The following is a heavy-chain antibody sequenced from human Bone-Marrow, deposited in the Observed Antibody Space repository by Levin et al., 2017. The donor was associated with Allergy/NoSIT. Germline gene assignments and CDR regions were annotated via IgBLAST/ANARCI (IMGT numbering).Heavy chain of an antibody. CDR3: GRGYSSSWDVAFDP. D-gene: IGHD6-19*01. CDR1: GYTFTSYD. Sequence: GESLKISCKASGYTFTSYDINWVRQAAGQGLEWMGWMNPNSGNTGYAQKFQGRVTMTRNTSISTAYMELSSLTSEDTAVYYCGRGYSSSWDVAFDPWGQGTLVTVSS. J-gene: IGHJ5*02. V-gene: IGHV1-8*01. CDR2: MNPNSGNT.